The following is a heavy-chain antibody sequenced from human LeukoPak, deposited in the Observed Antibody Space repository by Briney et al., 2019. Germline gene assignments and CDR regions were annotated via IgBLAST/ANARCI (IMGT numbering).Heavy chain of an antibody. CDR1: GGSISSGGYY. D-gene: IGHD1-1*01. V-gene: IGHV4-30-2*01. Sequence: SQTLSLTCTVSGGSISSGGYYWSWIRQPPGKGLEWIGYIYHSGSTYYNPPLKSRVTISVDRSKNQFSLKLSSVTAADTAVYYCASSTTYYFDYWGQGTLVTVSS. CDR2: IYHSGST. J-gene: IGHJ4*02. CDR3: ASSTTYYFDY.